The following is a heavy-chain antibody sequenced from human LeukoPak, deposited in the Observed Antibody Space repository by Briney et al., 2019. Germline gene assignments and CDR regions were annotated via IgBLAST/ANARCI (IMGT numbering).Heavy chain of an antibody. D-gene: IGHD2-2*01. CDR1: GYTFTGYY. J-gene: IGHJ3*02. CDR3: AREGIVVVPAAPIGGDVFDI. Sequence: ASVKVSRKASGYTFTGYYMHWVRQAPGQGLEWMGWINPNSGGTNYAQKFQGRVTMTRDTSISTAYMELSRLRSDDTAVYYCAREGIVVVPAAPIGGDVFDIWGQGTMVTVSS. V-gene: IGHV1-2*02. CDR2: INPNSGGT.